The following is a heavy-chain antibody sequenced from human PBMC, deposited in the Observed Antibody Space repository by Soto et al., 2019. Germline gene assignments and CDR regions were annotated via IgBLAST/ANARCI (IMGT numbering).Heavy chain of an antibody. D-gene: IGHD3-22*01. CDR2: IYYSGST. Sequence: SETLSLTCTVSGSSICSSSCIWGWIRQPPGKGLEWIGSIYYSGSTYYNPSLKSRVTISVDTSKNQFSLKLSSVTAADTAVYYCAREYYYDSSGYQYWGQG. CDR3: AREYYYDSSGYQY. V-gene: IGHV4-39*01. CDR1: GSSICSSSCI. J-gene: IGHJ4*02.